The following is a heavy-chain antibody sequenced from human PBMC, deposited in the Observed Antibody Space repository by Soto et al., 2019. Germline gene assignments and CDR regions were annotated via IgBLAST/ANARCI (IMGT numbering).Heavy chain of an antibody. CDR3: ARVTVHKKADAFDS. D-gene: IGHD4-17*01. J-gene: IGHJ3*02. V-gene: IGHV1-69*13. CDR2: IIPIFGTA. CDR1: GGTFSSYA. Sequence: ASVKVSCKASGGTFSSYAISWVRQAPGQGLEWMGGIIPIFGTANYAQKFQGRVTITADESTSTAYMELSSLRSEDTAVYYCARVTVHKKADAFDSWGQGKMVTVSS.